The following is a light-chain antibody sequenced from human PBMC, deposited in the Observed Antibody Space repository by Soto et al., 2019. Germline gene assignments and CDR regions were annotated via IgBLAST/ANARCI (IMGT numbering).Light chain of an antibody. CDR3: QQYGSSST. V-gene: IGKV3-20*01. Sequence: EIVLMQSPGTLSLSPGERATLSCRASQSVSSSYLAWYQQKPGQAPRLLIYGASSRATGIPDRFSGSGSGTDFTLTISRLEPEDFAVYYCQQYGSSSTFGQGTK. CDR1: QSVSSSY. J-gene: IGKJ1*01. CDR2: GAS.